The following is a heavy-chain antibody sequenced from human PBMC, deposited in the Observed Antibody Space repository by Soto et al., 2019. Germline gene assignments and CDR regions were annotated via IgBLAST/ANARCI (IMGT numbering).Heavy chain of an antibody. V-gene: IGHV3-30-3*01. J-gene: IGHJ6*02. CDR3: AREPIGGYLPYYYYYGMDV. CDR2: ISYDGSNK. CDR1: GFTFSSYA. Sequence: QVQLVESGGGVVQPGRSLRLSCAASGFTFSSYAMHWVRQAPGKGLEWVAVISYDGSNKYYADSVKGRFTISRDNSKNTLYLQMNSLRAEDTAVYYCAREPIGGYLPYYYYYGMDVWGQGTTVTVSS. D-gene: IGHD3-22*01.